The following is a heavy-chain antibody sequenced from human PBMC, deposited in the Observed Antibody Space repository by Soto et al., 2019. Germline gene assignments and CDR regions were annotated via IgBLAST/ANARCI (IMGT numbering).Heavy chain of an antibody. CDR3: ARDVNYGLFDY. J-gene: IGHJ4*02. CDR1: GFTFSSYS. Sequence: EVQLVESGGGLVQPGGSLRLSCAASGFTFSSYSMNWVRQSPGKGLEWVSYISSSSSTIYYADSVKGRITSSRDNAKISLYQQMNSLRAEDTAVYYSARDVNYGLFDYCGQGNLVTVSS. V-gene: IGHV3-48*01. D-gene: IGHD4-17*01. CDR2: ISSSSSTI.